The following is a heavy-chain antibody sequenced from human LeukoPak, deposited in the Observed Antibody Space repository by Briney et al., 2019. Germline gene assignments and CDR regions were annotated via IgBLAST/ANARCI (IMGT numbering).Heavy chain of an antibody. V-gene: IGHV1-8*02. D-gene: IGHD6-19*01. CDR2: MNPNNGNT. J-gene: IGHJ1*01. CDR1: GYTFTSYG. CDR3: SRGGPVAGTHKYFQH. Sequence: ASVKVSCKASGYTFTSYGISWVRQATGQGLEWMGWMNPNNGNTDYAQKFQGRVTLTRNTSISTAYMELSSPRSEDTAVYYCSRGGPVAGTHKYFQHWGQGTLVTVSS.